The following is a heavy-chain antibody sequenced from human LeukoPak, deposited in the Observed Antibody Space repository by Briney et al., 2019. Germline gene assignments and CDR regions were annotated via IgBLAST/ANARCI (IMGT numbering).Heavy chain of an antibody. D-gene: IGHD3-16*01. J-gene: IGHJ3*02. CDR1: GYTFTGYY. Sequence: ASVKVSCKASGYTFTGYYMHWVRQAPGQGLEWMGWINPNSGGTNYAQKFRGRVTMTRHTSISTVYMELSGLTSDDTAVYYCARDLGGNALDIWGQGTVVTVSS. V-gene: IGHV1-2*02. CDR3: ARDLGGNALDI. CDR2: INPNSGGT.